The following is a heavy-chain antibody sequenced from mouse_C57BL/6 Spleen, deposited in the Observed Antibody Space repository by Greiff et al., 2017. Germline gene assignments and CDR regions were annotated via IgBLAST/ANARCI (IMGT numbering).Heavy chain of an antibody. J-gene: IGHJ2*01. D-gene: IGHD1-1*01. CDR3: ARSPVVATYYFDY. CDR1: GYTFTSYW. V-gene: IGHV1-69*01. Sequence: QVQLQQPGAELVMPGASVKLSCKASGYTFTSYWMHWVKQRPGQGLEWIGEIDPSDSYPNYNQKFKGKSTLTVDKSSSTAYMQLSSLTSEDSAVYYCARSPVVATYYFDYWGQGTTRTVSS. CDR2: IDPSDSYP.